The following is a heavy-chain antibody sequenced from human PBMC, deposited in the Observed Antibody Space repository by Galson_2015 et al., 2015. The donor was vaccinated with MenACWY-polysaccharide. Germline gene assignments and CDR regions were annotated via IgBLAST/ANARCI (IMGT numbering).Heavy chain of an antibody. J-gene: IGHJ4*02. Sequence: SLRLSCAASAFTFSRYGMHWVRQAPGKGLEWVTFIRNDGGNKYYADSVKGRFTISRDKSKNTLYLQMNSLRAEDTAVYYCAKDRDSSSSDPDYWGQGTLVTVSS. CDR3: AKDRDSSSSDPDY. CDR2: IRNDGGNK. CDR1: AFTFSRYG. V-gene: IGHV3-30*02. D-gene: IGHD6-6*01.